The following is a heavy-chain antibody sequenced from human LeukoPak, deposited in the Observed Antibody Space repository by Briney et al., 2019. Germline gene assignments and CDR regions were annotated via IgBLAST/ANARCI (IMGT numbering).Heavy chain of an antibody. V-gene: IGHV3-23*01. CDR2: ISGSGGST. Sequence: PGGSLRLSCAASGFTFSSYAMSWVRQAPGKGLEWVSAISGSGGSTYYADSVKGRFTISRDNYKNTLYLQMNSLRAEYTAAYSCAKYSDRIAAAGAFDYWGQGTLVTVSS. D-gene: IGHD6-13*01. CDR3: AKYSDRIAAAGAFDY. CDR1: GFTFSSYA. J-gene: IGHJ4*02.